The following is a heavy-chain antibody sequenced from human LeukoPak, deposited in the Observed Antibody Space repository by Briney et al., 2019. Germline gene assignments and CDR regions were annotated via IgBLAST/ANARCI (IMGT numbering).Heavy chain of an antibody. CDR1: GGSISSSNW. D-gene: IGHD6-13*01. J-gene: IGHJ4*02. CDR3: ARKTAAGTYYFDY. V-gene: IGHV4-4*02. CDR2: IYHSGST. Sequence: PSETLSLTCAVSGGSISSSNWWSWVRQPPGEGLEWIGEIYHSGSTNHNPSLKSRITISVDKSKNQFSLKLSSVTAADTAVYYCARKTAAGTYYFDYWGQGILVTVSS.